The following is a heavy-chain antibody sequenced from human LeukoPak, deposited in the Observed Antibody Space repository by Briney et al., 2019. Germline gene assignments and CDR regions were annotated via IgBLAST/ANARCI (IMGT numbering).Heavy chain of an antibody. CDR3: AKGGDSNSYSRVDH. J-gene: IGHJ4*02. D-gene: IGHD2-21*01. V-gene: IGHV3-23*01. CDR2: VSVSDDTT. CDR1: GFTFRNYA. Sequence: GGSLRLSCAASGFTFRNYAMNWVRQAPRKGLEWLSVVSVSDDTTYAGSVRGRFTISRDNSKSTVYLQMNSLRAEDTAVYYCAKGGDSNSYSRVDHWGQGTLVTVSS.